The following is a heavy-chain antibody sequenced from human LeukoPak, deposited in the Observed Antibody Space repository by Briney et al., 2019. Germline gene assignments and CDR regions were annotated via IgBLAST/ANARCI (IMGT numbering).Heavy chain of an antibody. D-gene: IGHD3-22*01. Sequence: PGGSLRLSCAASGFIFSSYSMNWVRQAPGKGLEWISSISTTSSYIYYADSVKGRFTISRDNAKNSLYLQMNSLRAEDTAVYYCARPRDDYYDSSGYPPGYWGQGTLVTVSS. CDR2: ISTTSSYI. J-gene: IGHJ4*02. V-gene: IGHV3-21*01. CDR3: ARPRDDYYDSSGYPPGY. CDR1: GFIFSSYS.